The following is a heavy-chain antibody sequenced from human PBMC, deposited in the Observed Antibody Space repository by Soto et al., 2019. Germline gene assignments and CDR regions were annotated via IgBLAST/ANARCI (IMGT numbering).Heavy chain of an antibody. V-gene: IGHV4-59*08. D-gene: IGHD3-22*01. CDR2: IYYAGST. CDR1: GGSISPYY. J-gene: IGHJ4*02. Sequence: PSETLSLTCTVSGGSISPYYWGWFRQPPGKGLEWMGYIYYAGSTSYYPSLKGRVTISLDTSKSQVSLNLTSVTAADTAVYYCARLGGYHQAFDTWGQGTLVPVYS. CDR3: ARLGGYHQAFDT.